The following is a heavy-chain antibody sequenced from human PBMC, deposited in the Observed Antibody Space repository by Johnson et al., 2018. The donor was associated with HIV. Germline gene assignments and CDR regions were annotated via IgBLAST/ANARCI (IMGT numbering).Heavy chain of an antibody. J-gene: IGHJ3*02. CDR2: ISYDETYK. CDR3: AIGRGEFPRHAFDI. D-gene: IGHD3-10*01. CDR1: AFTLTNYA. V-gene: IGHV3-30*04. Sequence: QVHLVESGGGVVQPGRSLRLSCAASAFTLTNYAIHWVRQAPGKGLEWVAIISYDETYKDYADSVKGRLTISRDNSKNTLYLHMNSLRADDTAVYYCAIGRGEFPRHAFDIWGQGTMVTVSS.